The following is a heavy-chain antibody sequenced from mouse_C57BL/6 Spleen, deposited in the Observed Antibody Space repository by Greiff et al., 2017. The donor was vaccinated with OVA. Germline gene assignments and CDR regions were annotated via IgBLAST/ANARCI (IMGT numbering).Heavy chain of an antibody. CDR2: INYDGSST. CDR1: GFTFSDYY. CDR3: ARDHHDGYSYYFDY. J-gene: IGHJ2*01. D-gene: IGHD2-3*01. Sequence: EVKLVESEGGLVQPGSSMKLSCTASGFTFSDYYMAWVRQVPEKGLEWVANINYDGSSTYYLDSLKSRFIISRDNAKNILYLQMSSLKSEDTATYYCARDHHDGYSYYFDYWGQGTTLTVSS. V-gene: IGHV5-16*01.